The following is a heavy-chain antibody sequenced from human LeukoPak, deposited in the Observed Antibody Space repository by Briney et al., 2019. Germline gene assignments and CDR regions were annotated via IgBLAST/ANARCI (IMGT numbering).Heavy chain of an antibody. Sequence: PGGSLRLSCAASGFTFSSYAMTWVRQAPGKGLEWVSLISGSSDSTYFADSVRGRFTISRDNSKNTLYLQLKSLRAEDTAVYYCAKMGGDYNFYYYYMDVWGKGTTVTVSS. V-gene: IGHV3-23*01. D-gene: IGHD4-17*01. CDR1: GFTFSSYA. CDR3: AKMGGDYNFYYYYMDV. CDR2: ISGSSDST. J-gene: IGHJ6*03.